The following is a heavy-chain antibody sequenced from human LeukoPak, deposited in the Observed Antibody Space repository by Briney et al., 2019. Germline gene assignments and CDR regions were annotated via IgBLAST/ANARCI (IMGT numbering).Heavy chain of an antibody. V-gene: IGHV4-39*01. CDR1: GGSISSSSYY. D-gene: IGHD2-2*01. Sequence: SETLSLTSTVSGGSISSSSYYWGWIRQPAGGGLEWIGSIYYSGSTYYNPSLKSRITISVDTSKNQFSLKMSSVTAADTAVYYCARQLGYCSSTSCYADKIDYWGQGTLVAVSS. J-gene: IGHJ4*02. CDR3: ARQLGYCSSTSCYADKIDY. CDR2: IYYSGST.